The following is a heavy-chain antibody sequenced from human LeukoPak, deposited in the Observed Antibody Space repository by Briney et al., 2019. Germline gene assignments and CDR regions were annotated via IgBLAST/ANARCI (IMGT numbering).Heavy chain of an antibody. Sequence: SETLSLTCTVSGGSISSGSYYWSWIRQPAGKGLEWIGRIYTSGSTNYNPPLKSRVTISVDTSKNQFSLKLSSVTAADTAVYYCASMGRGYSVGYMDVWGKGTTVTISS. D-gene: IGHD5/OR15-5a*01. CDR3: ASMGRGYSVGYMDV. CDR2: IYTSGST. J-gene: IGHJ6*03. CDR1: GGSISSGSYY. V-gene: IGHV4-61*02.